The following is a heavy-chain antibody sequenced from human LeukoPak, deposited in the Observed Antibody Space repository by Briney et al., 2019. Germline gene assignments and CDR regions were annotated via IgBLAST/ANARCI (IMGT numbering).Heavy chain of an antibody. J-gene: IGHJ1*01. CDR1: GFTFSSYG. CDR3: AKEERGSGYYYGPYFQH. V-gene: IGHV3-30*02. CDR2: IWYGGSNK. Sequence: AGGSLRLSCAASGFTFSSYGMHWVRQAPGKGLEWVAVIWYGGSNKYYADSVKGRFTISRDNSKNTLYLQMNSLRAEDTAVFYCAKEERGSGYYYGPYFQHWGQGTLVTVSS. D-gene: IGHD3-22*01.